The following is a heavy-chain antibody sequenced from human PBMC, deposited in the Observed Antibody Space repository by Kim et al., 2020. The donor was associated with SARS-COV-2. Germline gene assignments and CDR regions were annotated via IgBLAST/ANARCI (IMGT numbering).Heavy chain of an antibody. D-gene: IGHD3-16*02. Sequence: SLKGRFTISRDNAKNSLYLQMTSLRAEDTAVYYCARDREITFGGVIVDYWGQGTLVTVSS. J-gene: IGHJ4*02. CDR3: ARDREITFGGVIVDY. V-gene: IGHV3-48*03.